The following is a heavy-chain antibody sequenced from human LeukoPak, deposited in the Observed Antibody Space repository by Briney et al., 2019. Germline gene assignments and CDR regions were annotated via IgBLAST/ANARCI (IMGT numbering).Heavy chain of an antibody. CDR3: ARAKRWLPFDY. V-gene: IGHV4-61*02. J-gene: IGHJ4*02. Sequence: SETLSLTCTVSGDSISSGTYYWSWIRQPAGKGLEWIGRIYTSGSTNYNPSLKSRVTISVDTSKNQFSLKLDSVTAADTAVYYCARAKRWLPFDYWGQGTLVIVSS. D-gene: IGHD5-24*01. CDR2: IYTSGST. CDR1: GDSISSGTYY.